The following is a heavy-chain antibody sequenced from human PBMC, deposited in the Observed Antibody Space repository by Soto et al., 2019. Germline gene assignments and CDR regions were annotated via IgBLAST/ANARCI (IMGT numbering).Heavy chain of an antibody. CDR3: ARDNRVGYCSGGSCYYFDY. J-gene: IGHJ4*02. V-gene: IGHV3-30-3*01. CDR2: ISFYEGNK. CDR1: GSTFSTYT. D-gene: IGHD2-15*01. Sequence: QVQLVESGGGVVQPGRSLRLSCATSGSTFSTYTMHWVRQAPGKGLEWVAVISFYEGNKYYAASVKGRFTISRDDSKNQLYLQMNGLRASETAVYYCARDNRVGYCSGGSCYYFDYWGQGTLVTVSS.